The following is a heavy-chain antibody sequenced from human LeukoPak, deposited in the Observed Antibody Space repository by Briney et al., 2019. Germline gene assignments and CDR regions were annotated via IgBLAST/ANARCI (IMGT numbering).Heavy chain of an antibody. CDR1: GGSFSGYY. D-gene: IGHD1-14*01. J-gene: IGHJ4*02. Sequence: SETLSLTCAVYGGSFSGYYWSWIRQPPGKGLEWIGEINHSGNTNYNPSLKSRVTISVDTSKNQFSLKLSSVTAADTAVYYCARGLFPRSRYFDYWGQGTLVTVSS. V-gene: IGHV4-34*01. CDR2: INHSGNT. CDR3: ARGLFPRSRYFDY.